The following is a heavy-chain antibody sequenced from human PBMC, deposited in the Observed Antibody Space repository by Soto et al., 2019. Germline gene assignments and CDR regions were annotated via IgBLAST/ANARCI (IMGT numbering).Heavy chain of an antibody. J-gene: IGHJ5*02. V-gene: IGHV1-18*01. CDR1: GYTFTSYG. CDR3: AGSYSDYYDSSGFWFDP. CDR2: ISAYNGNT. Sequence: GASVKVSCKASGYTFTSYGINWVRQAPGQGLEWMGWISAYNGNTNYAQKLQGRVTMTTDTSTSTAYMELRSLRSDDTAVYYCAGSYSDYYDSSGFWFDPWGQGTLVTVSS. D-gene: IGHD3-22*01.